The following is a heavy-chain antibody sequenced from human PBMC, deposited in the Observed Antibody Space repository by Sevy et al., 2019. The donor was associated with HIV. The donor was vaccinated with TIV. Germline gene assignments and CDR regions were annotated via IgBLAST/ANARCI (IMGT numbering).Heavy chain of an antibody. Sequence: GGSLRLSCAASGFTFSSYAMSWVHQAPGKALEWVSAISGSGGSTYYADSVKGRFTISRDNSKNTLYLQMNSLRAEDTAVYYCAKDVLDTAMVTMDYWGQGTLVTVSS. CDR2: ISGSGGST. J-gene: IGHJ4*02. CDR1: GFTFSSYA. D-gene: IGHD5-18*01. CDR3: AKDVLDTAMVTMDY. V-gene: IGHV3-23*01.